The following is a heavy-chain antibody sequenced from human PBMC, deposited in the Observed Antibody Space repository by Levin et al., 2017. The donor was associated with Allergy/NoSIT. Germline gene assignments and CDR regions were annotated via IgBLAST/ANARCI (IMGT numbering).Heavy chain of an antibody. Sequence: PKASVKVSCYTSGYTFKDYGVGWVRQAPGQGLEWLGWISASSGDRSYALNPRGRITMTTDASTSTAHLDLGSLKSDDTGVYFCGRFRPLSGFIGRRVGYDYYYSSMDVWGQGTTVTVSS. CDR2: ISASSGDR. CDR3: GRFRPLSGFIGRRVGYDYYYSSMDV. CDR1: GYTFKDYG. J-gene: IGHJ6*02. D-gene: IGHD5-12*01. V-gene: IGHV1-18*01.